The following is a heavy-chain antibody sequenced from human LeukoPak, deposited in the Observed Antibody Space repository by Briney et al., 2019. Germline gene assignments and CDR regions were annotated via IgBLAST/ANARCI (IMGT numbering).Heavy chain of an antibody. V-gene: IGHV1-58*02. CDR2: IVVGSGNT. D-gene: IGHD3-22*01. Sequence: GASVKVSCKASGFTFTSSAMQWVRQARGQRLEWIGWIVVGSGNTNYAQKFQERVTITRDMSTSTAYMELSSLRSEDTAVYYCAAGITMIVVVMTPGSNYWGQGTLVTVSS. CDR1: GFTFTSSA. CDR3: AAGITMIVVVMTPGSNY. J-gene: IGHJ4*02.